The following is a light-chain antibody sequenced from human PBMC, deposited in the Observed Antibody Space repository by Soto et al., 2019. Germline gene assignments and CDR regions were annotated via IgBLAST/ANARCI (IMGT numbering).Light chain of an antibody. J-gene: IGKJ2*01. CDR3: QQYGSSPYT. V-gene: IGKV3-11*01. Sequence: EIVLPQSPATLSLSPGERATLSCRASQSVGGYLDWYQQKPGQAPRLLIYDASNRASGIPARFSGSGSGTDFTLTISSLEPEDLAVYYCQQYGSSPYTFGQGTKLEIK. CDR2: DAS. CDR1: QSVGGY.